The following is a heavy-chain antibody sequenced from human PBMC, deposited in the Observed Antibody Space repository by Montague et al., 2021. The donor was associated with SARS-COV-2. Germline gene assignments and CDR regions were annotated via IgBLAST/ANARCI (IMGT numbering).Heavy chain of an antibody. CDR3: ARGRVEITMMAVVFTGGIYYFDY. D-gene: IGHD3-22*01. CDR1: GGSFSGYD. V-gene: IGHV4-34*01. CDR2: ITDNGST. Sequence: SETLSLTCAVYGGSFSGYDWTWIRQSPGKGLEWIGEITDNGSTKCNPSLKSRVTVSSDTSKNQFSLKLKSVTAADTAVYYCARGRVEITMMAVVFTGGIYYFDYWGRGTLVTVSS. J-gene: IGHJ4*02.